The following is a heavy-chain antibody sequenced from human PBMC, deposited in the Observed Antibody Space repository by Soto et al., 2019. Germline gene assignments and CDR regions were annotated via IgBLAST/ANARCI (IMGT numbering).Heavy chain of an antibody. V-gene: IGHV4-30-2*01. D-gene: IGHD1-1*01. CDR3: ARGVPSRNWFDP. Sequence: SETLSLTCAVSGGSISSGGYSWSWIRQPPGKGLEWIGYIYHSGSTYYNPSLKSRVTISVDRSKNQFSLKLSSVTAADTAVYYCARGVPSRNWFDPWGQGTLVTVSS. CDR2: IYHSGST. CDR1: GGSISSGGYS. J-gene: IGHJ5*02.